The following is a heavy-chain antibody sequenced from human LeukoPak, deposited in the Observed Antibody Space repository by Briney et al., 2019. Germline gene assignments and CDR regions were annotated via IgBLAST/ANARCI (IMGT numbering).Heavy chain of an antibody. CDR3: ARVRLDIGRHYYMDV. D-gene: IGHD5-12*01. CDR1: GVSITSSY. Sequence: SETLSLTCTVSGVSITSSYWGWIRQPAGKGLEWVGLIFTSGSTNYNSSLESRLSLSVDTPTNQLSLRLSSVTAADTAVYYCARVRLDIGRHYYMDVWGEGTTVTVS. CDR2: IFTSGST. J-gene: IGHJ6*03. V-gene: IGHV4-4*07.